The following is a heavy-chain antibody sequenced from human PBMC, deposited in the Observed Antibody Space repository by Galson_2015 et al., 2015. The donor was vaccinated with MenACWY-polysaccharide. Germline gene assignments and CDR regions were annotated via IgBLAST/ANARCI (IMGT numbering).Heavy chain of an antibody. V-gene: IGHV3-74*01. CDR3: ARDPHCGPGGSIHDALDV. J-gene: IGHJ3*01. D-gene: IGHD2-21*01. Sequence: SLRLSCAASGFTFSSYWMHWVRQAPGEGLVWVSRINNDGSSTYYADSVKGRFTVSRDNAKNTVYLQMNRLRAEDTAVYYCARDPHCGPGGSIHDALDVWGQGTKVTVSS. CDR2: INNDGSST. CDR1: GFTFSSYW.